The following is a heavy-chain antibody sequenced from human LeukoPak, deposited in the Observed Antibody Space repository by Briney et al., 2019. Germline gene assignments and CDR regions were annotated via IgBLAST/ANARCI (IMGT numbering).Heavy chain of an antibody. CDR1: GFTFSSYS. CDR2: ISSSSSYI. CDR3: ARSPPARIAAAGVDY. J-gene: IGHJ4*02. Sequence: GGSLRLSCAASGFTFSSYSMNWVRQAPGKGLEWVSSISSSSSYIYYADSVKGRFTISRDNAKNSLYLQMNSLRAEDTAVYYCARSPPARIAAAGVDYWGQGTLVTVSS. V-gene: IGHV3-21*01. D-gene: IGHD6-13*01.